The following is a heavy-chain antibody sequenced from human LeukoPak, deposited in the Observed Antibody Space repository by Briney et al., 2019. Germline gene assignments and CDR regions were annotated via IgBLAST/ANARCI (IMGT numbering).Heavy chain of an antibody. D-gene: IGHD6-13*01. J-gene: IGHJ5*02. CDR1: GFTLSTYA. CDR3: AKSPRSAADNWFDP. V-gene: IGHV3-23*01. CDR2: ISAGGGST. Sequence: GGSLRLSCADSGFTLSTYAMNWVRQAPGKGLEWVSGISAGGGSTYYADSVKGRFTISRDNSKNTLYLQRNSLTVEDTAVYYCAKSPRSAADNWFDPWGQGTLVTVSS.